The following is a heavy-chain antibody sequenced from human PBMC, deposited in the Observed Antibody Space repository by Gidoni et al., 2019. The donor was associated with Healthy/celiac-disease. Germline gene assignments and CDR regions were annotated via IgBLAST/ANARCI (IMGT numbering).Heavy chain of an antibody. D-gene: IGHD6-19*01. J-gene: IGHJ4*02. CDR1: GGSFSGYY. V-gene: IGHV4-34*01. CDR3: ARAPMYSSGYYFDY. CDR2: INHSGST. Sequence: QVQLQQWGAGLLKPSETLSLTCAVYGGSFSGYYWSWIRQPPGKGLEWIGEINHSGSTNYNPSLKSRVTISVDTSKNRFSLKLSSVTAADTAVYYCARAPMYSSGYYFDYWGQGTLVTVSS.